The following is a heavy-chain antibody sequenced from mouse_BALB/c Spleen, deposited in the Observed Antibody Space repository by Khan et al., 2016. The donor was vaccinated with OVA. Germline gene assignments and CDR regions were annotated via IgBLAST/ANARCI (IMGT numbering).Heavy chain of an antibody. Sequence: DLVKPGASVKLSCKASGYTFTSYWINWIKQRPGQGLEWIGRIGPGSSNAYYNDMFKDKATLTVDTSSNTAYIQLSSLSSEDSAVYFCARENYYGRGCYAMDYWGQGVSVTVSA. CDR3: ARENYYGRGCYAMDY. CDR1: GYTFTSYW. V-gene: IGHV1S41*01. CDR2: IGPGSSNA. D-gene: IGHD1-1*01. J-gene: IGHJ4*01.